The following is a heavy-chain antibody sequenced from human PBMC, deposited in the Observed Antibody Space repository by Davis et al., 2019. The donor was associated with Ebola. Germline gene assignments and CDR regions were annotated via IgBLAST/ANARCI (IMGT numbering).Heavy chain of an antibody. CDR2: INHIGYEK. V-gene: IGHV3-7*03. CDR3: SRDLSPSDVWRRYFEF. Sequence: PGGSLRLSCEVSGYSFRNDWMAWVRQAPGKGLEWVANINHIGYEKYYGDSVKGRFTISRDNAKNSVYLQMDSLRVEDTAVYYCSRDLSPSDVWRRYFEFWGQGTLVTVSS. CDR1: GYSFRNDW. D-gene: IGHD3-16*01. J-gene: IGHJ4*02.